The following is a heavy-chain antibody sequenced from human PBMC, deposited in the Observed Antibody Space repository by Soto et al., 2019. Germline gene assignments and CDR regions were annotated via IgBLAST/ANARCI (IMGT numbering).Heavy chain of an antibody. CDR2: INPNTGVT. Sequence: QAQLVQSGADVKKPGASVKVSCKASGYSFTDHYMHWVRQAPGQGLEWLGWINPNTGVTHFTQKFQGWVTMTRDTSISTAYMELTRLKSDDTAFYYCVRSPDDFLYGLDVWGQGTTVTVSS. CDR1: GYSFTDHY. CDR3: VRSPDDFLYGLDV. J-gene: IGHJ6*02. D-gene: IGHD2-21*02. V-gene: IGHV1-2*04.